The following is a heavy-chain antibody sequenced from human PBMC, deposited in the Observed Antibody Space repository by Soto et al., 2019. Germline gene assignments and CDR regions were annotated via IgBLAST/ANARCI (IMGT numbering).Heavy chain of an antibody. V-gene: IGHV3-11*04. CDR1: GFSFSDSY. J-gene: IGHJ4*02. CDR2: ISSSGSTI. CDR3: VREAPCSNGVCQFDY. Sequence: PGGSLRLSCVVSGFSFSDSYMTWVRQIPGKGLEWISYISSSGSTIHYADSVKGRFSISRDNAKKSLFLQMNSLRAEDTAVYYCVREAPCSNGVCQFDYWGRGTLVTVSS. D-gene: IGHD2-8*01.